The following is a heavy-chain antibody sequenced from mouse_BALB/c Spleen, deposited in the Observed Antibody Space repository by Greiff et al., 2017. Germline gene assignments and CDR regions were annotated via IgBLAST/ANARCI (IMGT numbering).Heavy chain of an antibody. J-gene: IGHJ1*01. V-gene: IGHV5-4*02. D-gene: IGHD1-1*01. CDR1: GFTFSDYY. CDR3: ARDMTTVGDFDV. CDR2: ISDGGSYT. Sequence: EVHLVESGGGLVKPGGSLKLSCAASGFTFSDYYMYWVRQTPEKRLEWVATISDGGSYTYYPDSVKGRFTISRDNAKNNLYLQMSSLKSEDTAMYYCARDMTTVGDFDVWGAGTTVTVSS.